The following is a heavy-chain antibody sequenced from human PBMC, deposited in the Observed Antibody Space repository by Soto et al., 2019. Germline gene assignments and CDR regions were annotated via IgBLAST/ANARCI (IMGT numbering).Heavy chain of an antibody. J-gene: IGHJ6*03. V-gene: IGHV1-3*01. CDR1: GYSFSNYA. CDR2: VNAGNGNT. D-gene: IGHD2-2*01. Sequence: ASVKVSCKASGYSFSNYAVHWVRQAPGQRLEWMGWVNAGNGNTRYSQNFQGRVTITRDTSARTAYLELSSLRSEDTAVYYCARGHLAVVPVASWYYYMDVWGKGTTLTVSS. CDR3: ARGHLAVVPVASWYYYMDV.